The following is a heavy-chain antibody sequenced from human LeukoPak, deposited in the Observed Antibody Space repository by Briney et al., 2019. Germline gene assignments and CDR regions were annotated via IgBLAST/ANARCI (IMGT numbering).Heavy chain of an antibody. D-gene: IGHD3-10*01. CDR2: ISTNGGST. Sequence: PGGSLRLSCAASGFTFSEYSMHWVRHAPGKGLEYVSAISTNGGSTYYANSVKGRFTISRDDPKNTLDLQMGSLRPEDTAVYYCARGFRYYGSGIDYWGQGTLVTVSS. CDR1: GFTFSEYS. J-gene: IGHJ4*02. V-gene: IGHV3-64*01. CDR3: ARGFRYYGSGIDY.